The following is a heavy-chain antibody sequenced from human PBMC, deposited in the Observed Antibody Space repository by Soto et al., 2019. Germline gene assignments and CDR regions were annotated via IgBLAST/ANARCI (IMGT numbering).Heavy chain of an antibody. D-gene: IGHD3-22*01. J-gene: IGHJ5*02. CDR3: ARDLYYYDHWFDP. V-gene: IGHV4-59*01. CDR2: IYYSGST. Sequence: PSETLSLTCTVSGGSISSYYWSWIRQPPGKGLEWIGYIYYSGSTNYNPSLKSRVTISVDTSKNQFSLKLSSVTAADTAVYYCARDLYYYDHWFDPWGQGTLVTVSS. CDR1: GGSISSYY.